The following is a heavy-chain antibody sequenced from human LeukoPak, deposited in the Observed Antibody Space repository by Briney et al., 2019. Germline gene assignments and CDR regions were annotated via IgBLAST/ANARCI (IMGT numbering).Heavy chain of an antibody. CDR1: GFTFSSYA. D-gene: IGHD3-3*01. V-gene: IGHV3-30*02. CDR3: ARDGYQVPTIFGTFDP. CDR2: IRYDGSNK. J-gene: IGHJ5*02. Sequence: GGSLRLSCAASGFTFSSYAMHWVRQAPGKGLEWVAFIRYDGSNKYYADSVKGRFTISRDNSKNTLYLQMNSLRAEDTAVYYCARDGYQVPTIFGTFDPWGQGTLVTVSS.